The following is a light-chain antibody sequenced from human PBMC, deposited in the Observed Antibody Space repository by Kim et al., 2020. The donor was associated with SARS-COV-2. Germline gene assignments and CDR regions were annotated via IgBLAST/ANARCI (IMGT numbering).Light chain of an antibody. V-gene: IGKV1-13*02. CDR1: QDIRNS. J-gene: IGKJ4*01. Sequence: AIQLTQSPSSLSASVGDRVTLTCRTSQDIRNSLAWYQQKPGKTPKLLIYDGSNLESGVPSRFSGSGSGTDFTLTISSLLPEDFATYFCQQFNSFPLTFGGGTKVDIK. CDR2: DGS. CDR3: QQFNSFPLT.